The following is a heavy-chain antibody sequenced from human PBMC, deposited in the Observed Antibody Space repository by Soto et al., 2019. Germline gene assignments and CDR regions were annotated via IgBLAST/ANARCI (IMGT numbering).Heavy chain of an antibody. D-gene: IGHD2-15*01. Sequence: EVQLVESGGGLIQPGGSLRLSCAASGFTVSSNYVSWVRQAPGKGLEWVSVIYSGGSTYYADSVKGRFTISRDNSKNTLYLQMNSLRAEDTAVYYCARHYCSGGSCYFGFDYWGQGTLVTVSS. CDR1: GFTVSSNY. CDR3: ARHYCSGGSCYFGFDY. J-gene: IGHJ4*02. V-gene: IGHV3-53*01. CDR2: IYSGGST.